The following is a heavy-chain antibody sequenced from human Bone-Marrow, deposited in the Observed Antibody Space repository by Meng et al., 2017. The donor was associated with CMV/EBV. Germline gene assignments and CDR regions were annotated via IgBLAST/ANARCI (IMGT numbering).Heavy chain of an antibody. J-gene: IGHJ6*01. CDR3: ARGGAIVVVPAAIHGMAV. Sequence: ASVKVSCKASGYTFTGYYMHWVRQAPGQGLEWMGWINPNSGGTNYAQKFQGRVTMTRDTSISTAYMELSRLRSDDTAVYYCARGGAIVVVPAAIHGMAVWGPGTTVTGSS. D-gene: IGHD2-2*02. CDR2: INPNSGGT. V-gene: IGHV1-2*02. CDR1: GYTFTGYY.